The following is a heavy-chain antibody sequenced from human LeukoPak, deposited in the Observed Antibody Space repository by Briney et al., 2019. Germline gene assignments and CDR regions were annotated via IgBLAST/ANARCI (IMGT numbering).Heavy chain of an antibody. CDR2: IYTSGST. Sequence: SETLSLTCTVSGGCISSYYWSWIRQPAGKGLEWIGRIYTSGSTNYNPSLKSRVTMSVDTSKNQFSLKLSSVTAADTAVYYCARAAPGDYCSSTSCGAFDYWGQGALVTVSS. J-gene: IGHJ4*02. V-gene: IGHV4-4*07. CDR1: GGCISSYY. D-gene: IGHD2-2*01. CDR3: ARAAPGDYCSSTSCGAFDY.